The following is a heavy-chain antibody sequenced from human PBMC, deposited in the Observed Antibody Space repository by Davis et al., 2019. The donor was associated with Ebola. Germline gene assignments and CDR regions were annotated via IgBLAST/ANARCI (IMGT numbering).Heavy chain of an antibody. J-gene: IGHJ4*02. D-gene: IGHD3-22*01. CDR1: GFSLTTSGVG. CDR3: VYSTYKRDSSHYYQDY. CDR2: IYWDDDK. V-gene: IGHV2-5*02. Sequence: SGPTLVKPPQTLTLTCTFSGFSLTTSGVGVGWIRQPPGKALEWLALIYWDDDKRYSPSLKNRLTITKDTSKDQVLLTMTNVDPVDTATYYCVYSTYKRDSSHYYQDYWGQGTLVTVSS.